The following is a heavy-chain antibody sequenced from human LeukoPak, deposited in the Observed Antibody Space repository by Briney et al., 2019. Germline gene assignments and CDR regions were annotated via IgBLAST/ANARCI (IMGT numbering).Heavy chain of an antibody. D-gene: IGHD2-8*01. J-gene: IGHJ3*02. CDR2: ISYDGSNK. CDR1: GFTFSSYA. V-gene: IGHV3-30-3*01. CDR3: ARTDGLSGGYAFDI. Sequence: GGSLRLSCAASGFTFSSYAMHWVRQAPGKGLEWVAVISYDGSNKYYADSEKGRFTISRDNSKNTLYLQMNSLRAEDTAVYYCARTDGLSGGYAFDIWGQGTMVTVSS.